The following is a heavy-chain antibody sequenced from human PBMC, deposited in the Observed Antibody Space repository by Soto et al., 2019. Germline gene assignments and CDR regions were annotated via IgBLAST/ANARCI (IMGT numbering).Heavy chain of an antibody. D-gene: IGHD3-16*02. CDR2: ISGSGGST. J-gene: IGHJ3*02. CDR1: GFTFSSYA. CDR3: ATQMLSARDAFDI. V-gene: IGHV3-23*01. Sequence: GGSLRLSCAASGFTFSSYAMSWVRQAPGKGLEWVSAISGSGGSTYYADSVKGRFTISRDNSKNTLYLQMNSLRAEDTAVYYCATQMLSARDAFDIWGQGTMVTVSS.